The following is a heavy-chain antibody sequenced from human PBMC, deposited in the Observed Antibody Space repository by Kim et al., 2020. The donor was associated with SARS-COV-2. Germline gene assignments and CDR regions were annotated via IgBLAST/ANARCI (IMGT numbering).Heavy chain of an antibody. Sequence: GGSLRLSCAASGFTVSSNYMSWVRQAPGKGLEWVSVIYSGGSTYYADSVKGRFTISRDNSKNTLYLQMNSLRAEDTAVYYCARDGVDYGSGFYYYYGMDVWGQGTTVTVSS. CDR3: ARDGVDYGSGFYYYYGMDV. D-gene: IGHD3-10*01. V-gene: IGHV3-66*01. J-gene: IGHJ6*02. CDR1: GFTVSSNY. CDR2: IYSGGST.